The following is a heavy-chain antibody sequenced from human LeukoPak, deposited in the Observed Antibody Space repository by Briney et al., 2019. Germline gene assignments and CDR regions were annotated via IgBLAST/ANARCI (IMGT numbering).Heavy chain of an antibody. J-gene: IGHJ4*02. V-gene: IGHV3-23*01. CDR1: GFTFSNYA. D-gene: IGHD6-19*01. CDR3: AKDRTAVPGYQDY. Sequence: GGSLRLSCAPSGFTFSNYAMSWGRQAPGKGLEWVSRISVSGGTPNYADSVTGRFTISRDNSKNTMYLQMNSLRAEDTAVYYCAKDRTAVPGYQDYWGQGTLVTVSS. CDR2: ISVSGGTP.